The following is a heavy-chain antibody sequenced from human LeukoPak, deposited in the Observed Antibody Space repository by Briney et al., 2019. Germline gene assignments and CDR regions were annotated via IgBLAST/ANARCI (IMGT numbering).Heavy chain of an antibody. CDR2: IRYDGSNK. CDR3: AKDSGSGWYPEYFQH. V-gene: IGHV3-30*02. D-gene: IGHD6-19*01. J-gene: IGHJ1*01. CDR1: GFTFSSYG. Sequence: GGSLRLSCAASGFTFSSYGMHWVRQAPGKGLEWVAFIRYDGSNKYYADSVKGRFTISRDNSKNTLYLQMNSLRAEDTAVYYCAKDSGSGWYPEYFQHWGQGTLATVSS.